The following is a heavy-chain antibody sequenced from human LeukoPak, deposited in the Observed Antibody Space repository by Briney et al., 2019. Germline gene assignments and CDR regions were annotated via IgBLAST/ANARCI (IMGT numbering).Heavy chain of an antibody. CDR2: ISSSGDTI. D-gene: IGHD4-17*01. CDR1: GFTLSSYE. CDR3: ARVYLGERF. J-gene: IGHJ3*01. Sequence: GGSLTLSCAASGFTLSSYEMNWVRQAPGKGLEWVSYISSSGDTIYYAGSVKGRFTVSRDNAKKSLYLQMNSLRAEDTAVYYCARVYLGERFWGQGTMVTVSS. V-gene: IGHV3-48*03.